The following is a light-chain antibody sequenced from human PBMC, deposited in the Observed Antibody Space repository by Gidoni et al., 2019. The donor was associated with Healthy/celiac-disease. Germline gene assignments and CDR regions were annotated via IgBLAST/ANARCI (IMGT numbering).Light chain of an antibody. V-gene: IGLV3-19*01. CDR3: NSRDSSGNHVV. Sequence: SSELTQDPAVSVALGQTVRITCQGDSLRSYYASWYQQKPGQAPVLVIYGKNNRPSGIPDRFSGSRSGNTAFLTITGAQAEDEADYYCNSRDSSGNHVVFGGGTKLTVL. CDR1: SLRSYY. CDR2: GKN. J-gene: IGLJ2*01.